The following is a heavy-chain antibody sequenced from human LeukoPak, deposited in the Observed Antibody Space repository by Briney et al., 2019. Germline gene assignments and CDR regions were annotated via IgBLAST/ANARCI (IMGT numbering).Heavy chain of an antibody. CDR2: IYYSGST. V-gene: IGHV4-59*01. CDR1: GGSISSYY. Sequence: SETLSLTCTVSGGSISSYYWSWIRQPPGKGLEWIGYIYYSGSTNYNPSLKSRVTISVDTSKNQFSLKLSSVTAADTAVYYCARAPSYYYGSGTSHDAFDIWGQGTMVTVSS. CDR3: ARAPSYYYGSGTSHDAFDI. J-gene: IGHJ3*02. D-gene: IGHD3-10*01.